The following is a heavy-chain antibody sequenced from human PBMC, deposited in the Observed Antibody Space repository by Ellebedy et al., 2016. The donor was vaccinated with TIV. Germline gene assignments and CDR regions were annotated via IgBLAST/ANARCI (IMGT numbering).Heavy chain of an antibody. D-gene: IGHD1-26*01. CDR1: GFTFTSYA. V-gene: IGHV1-58*01. Sequence: ASVKVSCKASGFTFTSYAVQWVRQARGQRLEWIGWIIVGSGNTNYAQKFQERVTITRDMSTSTAYMELISMRSEDTAVYYCAADNSGSYHYWGQGTLVTVSS. J-gene: IGHJ4*02. CDR3: AADNSGSYHY. CDR2: IIVGSGNT.